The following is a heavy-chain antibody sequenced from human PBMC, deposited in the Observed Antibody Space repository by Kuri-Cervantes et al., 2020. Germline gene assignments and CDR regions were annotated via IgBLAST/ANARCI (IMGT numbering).Heavy chain of an antibody. V-gene: IGHV3-23*01. Sequence: GESLKISCAASGFIFSRFSMTWVRQAPGKGLEWVSAISGSGGSTYYTDSVKGRFIISRDTSKNMVYLQMNSLRAEDTAVYFCAKDEEGDYYDTSGYFYGDWGQGTQVTVSS. D-gene: IGHD3-22*01. J-gene: IGHJ4*02. CDR3: AKDEEGDYYDTSGYFYGD. CDR1: GFIFSRFS. CDR2: ISGSGGST.